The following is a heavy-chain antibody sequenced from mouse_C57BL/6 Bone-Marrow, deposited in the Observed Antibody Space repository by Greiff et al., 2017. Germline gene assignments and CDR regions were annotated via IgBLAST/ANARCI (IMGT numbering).Heavy chain of an antibody. J-gene: IGHJ2*01. V-gene: IGHV1-81*01. CDR3: AKFVFDY. CDR1: GYTFTSYG. Sequence: VQLQQSGAELARPGASVKLSCKASGYTFTSYGISWVKQRTGQGLEWIGEIYPRSGNTYYNEKFKGKATLTADKSSRTAYMELRSLTSEDSAVYFCAKFVFDYWGQGTTLTVSS. CDR2: IYPRSGNT.